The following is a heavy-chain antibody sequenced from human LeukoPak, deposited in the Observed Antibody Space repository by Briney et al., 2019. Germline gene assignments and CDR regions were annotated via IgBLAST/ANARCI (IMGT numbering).Heavy chain of an antibody. CDR2: IYYTGIA. D-gene: IGHD2-21*02. CDR3: ARLRVTTGFDY. J-gene: IGHJ4*02. Sequence: SETLSLTCTVSDGSITRSSYYWGWIRQTPGEGLDWIGSIYYTGIAYYNPSLQGRVTMSVDTAKNQFSLKLNSVTVADTAVYYCARLRVTTGFDYWDQGIPVTVSS. CDR1: DGSITRSSYY. V-gene: IGHV4-39*01.